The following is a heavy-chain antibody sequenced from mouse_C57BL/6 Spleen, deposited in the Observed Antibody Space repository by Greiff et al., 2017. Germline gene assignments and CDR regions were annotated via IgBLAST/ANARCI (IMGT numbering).Heavy chain of an antibody. CDR3: ARYGSGSAMDY. Sequence: EVQLQQSGPELVKPGASVKISCKASGYSFTGYYMNWVKQSPEKSLEWIGEINPSTGGTTYNQKFKAKATLTVDKSSSTAYMQLKSLTSEDSAVYYCARYGSGSAMDYWGQGTSVTVSS. CDR2: INPSTGGT. D-gene: IGHD3-2*02. V-gene: IGHV1-42*01. J-gene: IGHJ4*01. CDR1: GYSFTGYY.